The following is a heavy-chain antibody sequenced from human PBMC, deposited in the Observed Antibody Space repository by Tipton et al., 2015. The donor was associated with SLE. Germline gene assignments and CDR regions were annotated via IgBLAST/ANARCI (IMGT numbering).Heavy chain of an antibody. CDR1: GGSISFDY. V-gene: IGHV4-59*05. Sequence: TLSLTCTVSGGSISFDYWSCIRQSPGKGLEWLGSIFYSGSTYYSPSLESRVTISVDTSNNQFSLRLTSVTAADTAVYYCAIPTTQHCSGGGCYRHDAFDIWGQGTMVTVSS. CDR3: AIPTTQHCSGGGCYRHDAFDI. D-gene: IGHD2-15*01. J-gene: IGHJ3*02. CDR2: IFYSGST.